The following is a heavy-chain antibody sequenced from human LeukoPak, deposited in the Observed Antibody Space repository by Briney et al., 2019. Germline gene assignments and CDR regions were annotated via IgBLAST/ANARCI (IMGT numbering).Heavy chain of an antibody. V-gene: IGHV3-33*01. Sequence: GGSLRLSCAGSGFTFGGYGMHWFRQTPGKGPEWVAVIAYDGSRAFYADSVKGRFTISRDNSKNTMSVQMDDLRAEDTAVYYCTRYNNDHFDYWGQGTLVTVSS. CDR3: TRYNNDHFDY. CDR1: GFTFGGYG. J-gene: IGHJ4*02. CDR2: IAYDGSRA. D-gene: IGHD1-14*01.